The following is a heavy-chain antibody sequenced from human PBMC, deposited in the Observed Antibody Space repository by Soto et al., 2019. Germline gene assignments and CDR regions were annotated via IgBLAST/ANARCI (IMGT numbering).Heavy chain of an antibody. Sequence: GESLKTSCKGSGYSFTNYWIAWMRQMPGEGLEYMGIIYPSDSTARYSPSFQGQVTFSVDKSISTAYLQWNSLKASDTAMYYCARHGFYGDYSSNYFDPWGQGTLVTVSS. CDR2: IYPSDSTA. D-gene: IGHD4-17*01. CDR1: GYSFTNYW. J-gene: IGHJ5*02. V-gene: IGHV5-51*01. CDR3: ARHGFYGDYSSNYFDP.